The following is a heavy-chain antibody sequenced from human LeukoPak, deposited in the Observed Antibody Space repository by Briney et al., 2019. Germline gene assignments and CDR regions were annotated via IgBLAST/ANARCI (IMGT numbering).Heavy chain of an antibody. D-gene: IGHD3-22*01. J-gene: IGHJ3*02. Sequence: SETLSLTCAVYGGSFSGYYWSWIRQPPEKGLEWIGEINHSGSTNYNPSLKSRVTISVDTSKNQFSLKLSSVTAADTAVYYCARGPRGYPHAFDIWGQGTMVTVSS. CDR2: INHSGST. CDR1: GGSFSGYY. V-gene: IGHV4-34*01. CDR3: ARGPRGYPHAFDI.